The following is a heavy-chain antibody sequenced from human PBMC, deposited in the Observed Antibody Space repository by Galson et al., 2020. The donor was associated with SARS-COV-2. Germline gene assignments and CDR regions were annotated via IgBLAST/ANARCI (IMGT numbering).Heavy chain of an antibody. CDR3: ARCGSGSYWSWFDP. CDR2: ISYDGSNK. D-gene: IGHD3-10*01. CDR1: GFTFSSYA. Sequence: GGSLRLSCAASGFTFSSYAMHWVRQAPGKGLEWVAVISYDGSNKYYADSVKGRFTISRDNSKNTRYLQMNSLRAEDTAVYYCARCGSGSYWSWFDPWGQGTLVTVSS. J-gene: IGHJ5*02. V-gene: IGHV3-30-3*01.